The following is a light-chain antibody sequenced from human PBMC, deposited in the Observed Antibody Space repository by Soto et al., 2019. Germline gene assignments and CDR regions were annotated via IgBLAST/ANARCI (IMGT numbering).Light chain of an antibody. Sequence: DIQMTQSPSTLSASVGDRVTITCRASQNISRWLAWYQQKPGKAPNLLIYDASSLESGVPSRFSGSGSGTEFTLTISSLQPDDFATYYCQQYNSYSFTFGGGTEVEIK. CDR2: DAS. V-gene: IGKV1-5*01. CDR3: QQYNSYSFT. J-gene: IGKJ4*01. CDR1: QNISRW.